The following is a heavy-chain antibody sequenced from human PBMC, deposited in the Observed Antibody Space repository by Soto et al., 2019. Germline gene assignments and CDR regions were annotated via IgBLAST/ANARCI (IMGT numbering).Heavy chain of an antibody. CDR1: GGSISSYY. CDR2: IYYSGST. CDR3: ASVGCSGGSCYAFDY. Sequence: SETLSLTCNVSGGSISSYYWSWIRQPPGKGLEWIGYIYYSGSTKYNPSLKSRVTISVDTSKNQFSLKLSSVTAADTAVYYCASVGCSGGSCYAFDYWGQGTLVTVSS. D-gene: IGHD2-15*01. V-gene: IGHV4-59*08. J-gene: IGHJ4*02.